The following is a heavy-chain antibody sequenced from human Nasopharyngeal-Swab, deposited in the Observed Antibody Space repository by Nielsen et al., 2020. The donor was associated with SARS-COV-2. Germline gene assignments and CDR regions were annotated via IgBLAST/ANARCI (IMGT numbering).Heavy chain of an antibody. J-gene: IGHJ4*02. CDR2: IHYSGST. Sequence: ESLKISCTVSGSSITTSYLNWIRQPPGKGLEWIGYIHYSGSTNYNPSLKSRVTISKDTSKNQFSLNLNSVTAADTAVYYCATHPRGQLDPFDYWGQGSLVTVSS. CDR3: ATHPRGQLDPFDY. D-gene: IGHD6-13*01. V-gene: IGHV4-59*08. CDR1: GSSITTSY.